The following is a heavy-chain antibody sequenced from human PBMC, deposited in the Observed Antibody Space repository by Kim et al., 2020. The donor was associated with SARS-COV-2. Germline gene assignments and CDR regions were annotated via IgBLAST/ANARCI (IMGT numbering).Heavy chain of an antibody. Sequence: GGSLRLSCAASGFTFSDHYMDWVRQALGKGLEWVGRTRNKANSYTTEYAASVKGRFTITRDDSMNSLYLQMNSLKTEDTAVYYCARICHSNSAYYFDYWGQGTLVTVSS. V-gene: IGHV3-72*01. CDR1: GFTFSDHY. D-gene: IGHD2-15*01. CDR2: TRNKANSYTT. CDR3: ARICHSNSAYYFDY. J-gene: IGHJ4*02.